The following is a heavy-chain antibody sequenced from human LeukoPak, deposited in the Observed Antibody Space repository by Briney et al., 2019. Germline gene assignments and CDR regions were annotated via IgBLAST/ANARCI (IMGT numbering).Heavy chain of an antibody. CDR3: AKGYNSRAGTTDCCPLGY. CDR1: GFIVSSNY. D-gene: IGHD2-21*02. CDR2: IYSGGST. V-gene: IGHV3-66*01. Sequence: GGSLRLSCAASGFIVSSNYMSWVRQAPGKGLEWVSVIYSGGSTYYADSVKGRFTISRDNSRNTLYLQVNSLRAEDTAVYYCAKGYNSRAGTTDCCPLGYWGQGTLVTVSS. J-gene: IGHJ4*02.